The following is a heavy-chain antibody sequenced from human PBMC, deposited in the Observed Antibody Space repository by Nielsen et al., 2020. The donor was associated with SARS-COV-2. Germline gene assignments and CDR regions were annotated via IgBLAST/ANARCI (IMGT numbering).Heavy chain of an antibody. CDR2: ISSSSSYI. V-gene: IGHV3-21*04. Sequence: VRQAPGKGLEWVSSISSSSSYIYYADSVKGRFTISRDNAKNSLYLQMNSLRAEDTAVYYCARESQYYDFWSGYYIHFDYWGQGTLVTVSS. D-gene: IGHD3-3*01. J-gene: IGHJ4*02. CDR3: ARESQYYDFWSGYYIHFDY.